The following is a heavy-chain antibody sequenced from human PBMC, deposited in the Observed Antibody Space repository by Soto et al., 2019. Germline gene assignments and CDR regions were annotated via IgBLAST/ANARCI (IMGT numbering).Heavy chain of an antibody. Sequence: QVQLVQSGTEVKKPGASVKVSCKTSGYTIINFGIGWVRQAPGQGLEWMGWISPFNGHTHYAQKFQGRVSLTTDTSTSTAFLELRSLTYDDTAVYYCAREPPRATAGLNYFDPWGQGTLVTVSS. D-gene: IGHD6-13*01. CDR3: AREPPRATAGLNYFDP. CDR2: ISPFNGHT. CDR1: GYTIINFG. J-gene: IGHJ5*02. V-gene: IGHV1-18*01.